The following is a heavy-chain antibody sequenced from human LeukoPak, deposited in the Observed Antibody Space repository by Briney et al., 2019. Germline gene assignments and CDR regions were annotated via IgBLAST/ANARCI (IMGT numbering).Heavy chain of an antibody. D-gene: IGHD2-2*01. CDR1: GFTFSSYS. CDR3: ARAQQYQLLHDDRNWFDP. J-gene: IGHJ5*02. CDR2: ISSSSYI. V-gene: IGHV3-21*01. Sequence: GGSLRLSCAASGFTFSSYSMNWVRQAPGKGLEWVSSISSSSYIYYADSVKGRFTISRDNAKNSLYLQMNSLRAEDTAVYYCARAQQYQLLHDDRNWFDPWGQGTLVTVSS.